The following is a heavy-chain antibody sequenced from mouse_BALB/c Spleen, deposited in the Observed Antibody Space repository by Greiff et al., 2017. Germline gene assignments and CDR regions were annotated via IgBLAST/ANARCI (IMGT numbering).Heavy chain of an antibody. V-gene: IGHV3-2*02. J-gene: IGHJ4*01. D-gene: IGHD1-1*01. CDR2: ISYSGST. CDR1: GYSITSDYA. CDR3: ASYYHVFALVDY. Sequence: VQLKQSGPGLVKPSQSLSLTCTVTGYSITSDYAWNWIRQFPGNKLEWMGYISYSGSTSYNPSLKSRISITRDTSKNQFFLQLNSVTTEDTATYYCASYYHVFALVDYWGQGTSVTVSS.